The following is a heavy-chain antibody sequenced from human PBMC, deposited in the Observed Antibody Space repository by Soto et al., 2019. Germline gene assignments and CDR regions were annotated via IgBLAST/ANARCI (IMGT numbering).Heavy chain of an antibody. CDR1: GGSISSGGYS. V-gene: IGHV4-30-2*01. CDR3: ANSDWYNPDGYLQQ. CDR2: IYHSGST. D-gene: IGHD6-19*01. J-gene: IGHJ1*01. Sequence: SETLSLTCAVSGGSISSGGYSWSWIRQPPGKGLEWIGYIYHSGSTYYNPSLKSRVTISVDRSKNQFSLKLSSVTAADTAVYYCANSDWYNPDGYLQQWGQGTQVTVSS.